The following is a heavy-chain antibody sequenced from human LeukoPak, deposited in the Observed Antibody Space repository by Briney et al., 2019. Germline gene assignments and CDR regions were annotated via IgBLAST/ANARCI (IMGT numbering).Heavy chain of an antibody. Sequence: GGSLRLSCAASGLTVSSNYMSWVRQAPGKGLEWVSVIYSGGSTYYAGSVKGRFTISRDNSKNTLYLQMNGLRDEDTAVYNCASLNTMNELDYWGQGTLVTVSS. CDR1: GLTVSSNY. J-gene: IGHJ4*02. CDR3: ASLNTMNELDY. CDR2: IYSGGST. V-gene: IGHV3-66*01. D-gene: IGHD3-22*01.